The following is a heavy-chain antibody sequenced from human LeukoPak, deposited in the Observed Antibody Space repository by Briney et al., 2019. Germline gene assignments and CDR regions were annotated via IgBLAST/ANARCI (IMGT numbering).Heavy chain of an antibody. V-gene: IGHV4-4*07. J-gene: IGHJ4*02. D-gene: IGHD1-26*01. CDR3: ARENSGSYREFDY. Sequence: PPQTLSLTCTVSGASVGIYYSTWIRQPARKGLEWIGRTYPSGGTNYNPSLKSRVTMSVDTSKNQFSLKLSSVTAADTAVYYCARENSGSYREFDYWGQGTLVTVSS. CDR2: TYPSGGT. CDR1: GASVGIYY.